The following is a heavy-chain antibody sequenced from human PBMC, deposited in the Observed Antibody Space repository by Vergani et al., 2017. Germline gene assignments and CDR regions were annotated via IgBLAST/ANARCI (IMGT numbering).Heavy chain of an antibody. D-gene: IGHD2-21*02. CDR2: IWYDGSNK. Sequence: QVQLVESGGGVVQPGRSLRLSCAASGFTFSSYGMHWVRQAPGKGLEGVAVIWYDGSNKYYADSVKGRFTISRDNSKNTLYLQMNSLRAEDTAVYYWASDSMGGVTESQDFYYYYYGMDVWGQGTTVTVSS. CDR3: ASDSMGGVTESQDFYYYYYGMDV. CDR1: GFTFSSYG. V-gene: IGHV3-33*01. J-gene: IGHJ6*02.